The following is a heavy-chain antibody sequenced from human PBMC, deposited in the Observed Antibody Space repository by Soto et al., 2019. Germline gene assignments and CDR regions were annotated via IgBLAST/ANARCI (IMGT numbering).Heavy chain of an antibody. CDR2: IYWDDDK. J-gene: IGHJ4*02. CDR3: AHSSTPDFDFDY. Sequence: QITLKESGPTLVKPTQTLTLTCTFSGFSLSTSGVGVGWIRQPPGKHLEWLALIYWDDDKRYSPSLKSRLTITKDTSKNQVVLTMSNMDPVDTATYDCAHSSTPDFDFDYWGQGTLVTVSS. V-gene: IGHV2-5*02. CDR1: GFSLSTSGVG. D-gene: IGHD2-2*01.